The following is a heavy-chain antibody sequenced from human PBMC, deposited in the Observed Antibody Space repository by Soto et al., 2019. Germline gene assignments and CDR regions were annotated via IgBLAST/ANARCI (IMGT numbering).Heavy chain of an antibody. V-gene: IGHV4-31*03. CDR2: IYYSWST. Sequence: SETLSLTCTVSGGSISSGGYYWSWIRQHPGKGLEWIGYIYYSWSTYYNPSLKSRGTISVDTSKNQFSLKLSSVTAADTAVYLFRRGLPLDWFDPWCQGILVTVS. CDR3: RRGLPLDWFDP. CDR1: GGSISSGGYY. D-gene: IGHD2-15*01. J-gene: IGHJ5*02.